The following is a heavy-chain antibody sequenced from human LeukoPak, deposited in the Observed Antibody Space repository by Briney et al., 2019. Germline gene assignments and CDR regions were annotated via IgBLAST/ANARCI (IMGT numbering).Heavy chain of an antibody. D-gene: IGHD6-19*01. Sequence: PGGSLRLSCAASGFTVSSNYMSWVRQAPGKGLEWVSVIYSGGGTYYADSVKGRFTISRDNSKNTLYLQMHSLRAEGTAVYYCARGYGGWNFDYWGQGTLVTVSS. CDR2: IYSGGGT. V-gene: IGHV3-53*01. CDR3: ARGYGGWNFDY. J-gene: IGHJ4*02. CDR1: GFTVSSNY.